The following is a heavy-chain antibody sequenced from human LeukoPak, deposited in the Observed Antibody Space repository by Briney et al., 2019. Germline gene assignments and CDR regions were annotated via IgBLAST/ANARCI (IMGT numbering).Heavy chain of an antibody. CDR3: ARGPGYSSGWYKMFDY. CDR2: INHSGST. D-gene: IGHD6-19*01. Sequence: SETLSLTCTVSGGSISSSSYYWSWIRQPPGKGLEWIGEINHSGSTNYNPPLKSRVTISVDTSKNQFSLKLSSVTAADTAVYYCARGPGYSSGWYKMFDYWGQGTLVTVSS. CDR1: GGSISSSSYY. J-gene: IGHJ4*02. V-gene: IGHV4-39*07.